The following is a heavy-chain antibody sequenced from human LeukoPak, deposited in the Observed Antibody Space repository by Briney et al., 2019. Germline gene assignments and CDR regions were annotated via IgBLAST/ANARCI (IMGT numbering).Heavy chain of an antibody. Sequence: SETLSLTCTVPGGSISSYYWSWIRQPPGKGLEWIGYIYYSGSTNYNPSLKSRVTISVDTSKNQFSLKLSSVTAADTAVYYCARDSCSGGSCYPGSVVWAFDIWGQGTMVTVSS. CDR3: ARDSCSGGSCYPGSVVWAFDI. CDR2: IYYSGST. CDR1: GGSISSYY. V-gene: IGHV4-59*01. D-gene: IGHD2-15*01. J-gene: IGHJ3*02.